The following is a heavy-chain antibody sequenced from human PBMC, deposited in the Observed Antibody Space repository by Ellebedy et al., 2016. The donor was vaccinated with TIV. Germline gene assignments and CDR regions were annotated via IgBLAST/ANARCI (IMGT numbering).Heavy chain of an antibody. D-gene: IGHD3-22*01. J-gene: IGHJ4*01. CDR2: IIPILGMP. CDR1: GGTFSSYA. V-gene: IGHV1-69*10. Sequence: SVKVSCKASGGTFSSYAISWVRQAPGQGLEWMGGIIPILGMPNYAQKFQGTVTITADRSTSTAYMELRSLRSEDTAVYYCARGQGHDSSGYYYTYNFDYWGHGTLVTVSS. CDR3: ARGQGHDSSGYYYTYNFDY.